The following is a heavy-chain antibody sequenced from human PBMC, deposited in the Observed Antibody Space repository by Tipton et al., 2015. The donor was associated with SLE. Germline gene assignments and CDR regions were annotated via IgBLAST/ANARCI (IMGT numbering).Heavy chain of an antibody. D-gene: IGHD6-19*01. J-gene: IGHJ4*02. CDR3: ARMGQENRSGWYREYYFDY. CDR1: GGTFSSYA. V-gene: IGHV1-69*05. Sequence: QSGAEVKKPGSSVKVSCKASGGTFSSYAISWVRQAPGQGLEWMGGIIPIFGTANYAQKFQGRVTITTDESTSTAYMEVSSLRSEDTAVYYCARMGQENRSGWYREYYFDYWGQGTLVTVSS. CDR2: IIPIFGTA.